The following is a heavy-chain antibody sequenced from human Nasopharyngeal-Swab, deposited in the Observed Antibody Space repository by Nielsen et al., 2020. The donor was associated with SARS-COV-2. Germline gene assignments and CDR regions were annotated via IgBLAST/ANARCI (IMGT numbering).Heavy chain of an antibody. CDR1: GGTFSSYV. CDR2: IIPIFGTA. J-gene: IGHJ6*02. CDR3: ARVTRPDYGLFGYYYYGMDV. V-gene: IGHV1-69*13. Sequence: SVKVSCKASGGTFSSYVISWVRQAPGQGLEWMGGIIPIFGTANYAQKFQGRVMITADESTSTAYMELSSLRSEETAVYYCARVTRPDYGLFGYYYYGMDVWGQGTTVTVSS. D-gene: IGHD4-17*01.